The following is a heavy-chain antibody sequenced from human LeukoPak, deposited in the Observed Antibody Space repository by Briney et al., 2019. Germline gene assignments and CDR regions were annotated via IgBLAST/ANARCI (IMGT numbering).Heavy chain of an antibody. Sequence: PGRSLRLSCAASGFTFSSYGMHWVRQAPGKGLEWVAVIWYDGSNKYYADSVKGRFTISRDNSKNTLYLQTNSLRAEDTAVYYCAKDFGGSLDYWGQGTLVTVSS. D-gene: IGHD1-26*01. J-gene: IGHJ4*02. CDR1: GFTFSSYG. CDR3: AKDFGGSLDY. V-gene: IGHV3-33*06. CDR2: IWYDGSNK.